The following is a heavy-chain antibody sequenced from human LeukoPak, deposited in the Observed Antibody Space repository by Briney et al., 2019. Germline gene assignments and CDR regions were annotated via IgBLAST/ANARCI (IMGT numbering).Heavy chain of an antibody. CDR2: ISGSGRT. J-gene: IGHJ4*02. CDR3: ARAWTLDY. Sequence: GGSLRLSCAASGFTFSIYARNWVRQAPGKGLEWVSGISGSGRTYYADSEKGRFTISRDTSKNTLYLQMNSLRAEDTAVYYCARAWTLDYWGQGTLVTVSS. D-gene: IGHD3/OR15-3a*01. V-gene: IGHV3-23*01. CDR1: GFTFSIYA.